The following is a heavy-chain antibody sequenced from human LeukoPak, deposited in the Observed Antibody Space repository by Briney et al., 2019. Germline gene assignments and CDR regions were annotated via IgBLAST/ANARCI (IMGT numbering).Heavy chain of an antibody. Sequence: SETLSLTCSVSGDSIGSIGHNWAWFRQPPGKRPEWIGSVYYTGRTYFNPSLKSRVTISSDTSKNLLSLNMTSVTAADTALYFCAKDNKNWNYDRWSQGTLVSVSS. CDR2: VYYTGRT. V-gene: IGHV4-39*07. D-gene: IGHD1-7*01. CDR3: AKDNKNWNYDR. J-gene: IGHJ5*02. CDR1: GDSIGSIGHN.